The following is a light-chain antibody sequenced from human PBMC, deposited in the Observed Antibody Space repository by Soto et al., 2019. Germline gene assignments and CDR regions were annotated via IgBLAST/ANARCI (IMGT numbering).Light chain of an antibody. CDR1: QTISNY. J-gene: IGKJ2*01. CDR2: AAS. Sequence: DIQITQSPSSLSASGGDRVTITCLSGQTISNYLNWYQHKPGKAPKLLIYAASNLDRGVPARFSGSGSGTDFTLTISGLQPEDFATYFCQQSYSIPIFTFGQGTKVDIK. V-gene: IGKV1-39*01. CDR3: QQSYSIPIFT.